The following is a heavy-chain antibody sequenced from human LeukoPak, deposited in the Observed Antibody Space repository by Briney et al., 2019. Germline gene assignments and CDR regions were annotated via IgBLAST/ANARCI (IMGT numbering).Heavy chain of an antibody. CDR1: GFTFSSYS. J-gene: IGHJ4*02. CDR3: AKSPNYDILTGYCIR. CDR2: ISGSGGST. D-gene: IGHD3-9*01. Sequence: GSLRLSCAASGFTFSSYSMNWVRQAPGKGLEWVSAISGSGGSTYYADSVKGRFTISRDNSKNTLYLQMNSLRAEDTAVYYCAKSPNYDILTGYCIRWGQGTLVTVSS. V-gene: IGHV3-23*01.